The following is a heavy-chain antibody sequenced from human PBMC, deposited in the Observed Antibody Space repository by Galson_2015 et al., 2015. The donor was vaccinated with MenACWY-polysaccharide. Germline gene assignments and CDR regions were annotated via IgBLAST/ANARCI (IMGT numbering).Heavy chain of an antibody. V-gene: IGHV3-30-3*01. CDR1: GFTFSSHA. Sequence: SLRLSCATSGFTFSSHAMHWVRQAPGKGLEWVAIISYDGTNKYYADSVKGRFTISRDNSKNTLYLQMNSLRGEDTAVYYCARDYCSRTSCYGTDVWGQGTTVTVSS. D-gene: IGHD2-2*01. J-gene: IGHJ6*02. CDR2: ISYDGTNK. CDR3: ARDYCSRTSCYGTDV.